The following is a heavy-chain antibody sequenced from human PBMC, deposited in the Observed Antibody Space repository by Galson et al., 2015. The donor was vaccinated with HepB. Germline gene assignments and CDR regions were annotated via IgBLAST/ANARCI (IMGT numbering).Heavy chain of an antibody. Sequence: SVKVSCKASGFSISNYGIIWVRQAPGQGLEWMVWIIGDNGNTDYAQKVQGRVIMTTDTTTNTVYMQLTSLRSDDTAVYFCARDAGHGGNSGAFDIWGQGTLVTVSS. V-gene: IGHV1-18*04. CDR3: ARDAGHGGNSGAFDI. D-gene: IGHD4-23*01. CDR2: IIGDNGNT. CDR1: GFSISNYG. J-gene: IGHJ3*02.